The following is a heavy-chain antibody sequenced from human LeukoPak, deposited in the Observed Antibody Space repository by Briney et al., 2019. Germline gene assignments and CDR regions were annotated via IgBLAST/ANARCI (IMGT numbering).Heavy chain of an antibody. V-gene: IGHV3-21*01. CDR3: ARKRGVNAFDI. Sequence: GGSLRLSCAASGFTFSSYSMNWVRQAPGKGLEWVSSISSSSSYIYYADSVKGRFTISRDNAKNSLYLQMNSLRAEDTAVYYCARKRGVNAFDIWGQGTMVTVSS. CDR2: ISSSSSYI. J-gene: IGHJ3*02. CDR1: GFTFSSYS.